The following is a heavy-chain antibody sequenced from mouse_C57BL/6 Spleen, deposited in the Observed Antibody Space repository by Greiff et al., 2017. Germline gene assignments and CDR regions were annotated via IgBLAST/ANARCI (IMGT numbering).Heavy chain of an antibody. CDR3: ASPYYNAMDY. Sequence: QVQLKQSGAELMKPGASVKLSCTATGYTFTGYWIEWVKQRPGHGLEWIGEILPGSGSTNYNEKFKGKATFPADTSSNTAYMQLSSLTTEDSAIYYCASPYYNAMDYWGQGTSVTVSS. D-gene: IGHD2-12*01. J-gene: IGHJ4*01. CDR1: GYTFTGYW. V-gene: IGHV1-9*01. CDR2: ILPGSGST.